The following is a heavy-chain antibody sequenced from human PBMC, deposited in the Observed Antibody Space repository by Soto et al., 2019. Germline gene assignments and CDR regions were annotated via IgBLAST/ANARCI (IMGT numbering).Heavy chain of an antibody. CDR2: ISGSGGST. V-gene: IGHV3-23*01. Sequence: LRLSCAASGFTFSSYAMSWVRQAPGKGLEWVSAISGSGGSTYYADSVKGRFTISRDNSKNTLYLQMNSLRAEDAAVYYCAKDLPGGGNYYFDYWGQGTLVTVSS. J-gene: IGHJ4*02. CDR3: AKDLPGGGNYYFDY. D-gene: IGHD4-4*01. CDR1: GFTFSSYA.